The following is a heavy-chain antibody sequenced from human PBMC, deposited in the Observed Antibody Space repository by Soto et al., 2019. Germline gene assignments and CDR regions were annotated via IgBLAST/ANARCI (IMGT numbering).Heavy chain of an antibody. Sequence: GGSLRLSCAASGFTFSDYWMNWVRQAPGKGLEWVANIKQDGSEKNYVDSVKGRFTISRDNAKNSLYLQMNSLRADDTAVYYCAAWGSWGQGTLVTVSS. D-gene: IGHD1-26*01. V-gene: IGHV3-7*03. J-gene: IGHJ4*02. CDR3: AAWGS. CDR1: GFTFSDYW. CDR2: IKQDGSEK.